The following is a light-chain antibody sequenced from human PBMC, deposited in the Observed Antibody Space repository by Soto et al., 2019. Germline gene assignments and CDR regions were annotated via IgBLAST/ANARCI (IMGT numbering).Light chain of an antibody. V-gene: IGKV1-39*01. CDR1: QSISSY. CDR3: QQSYSTPQVT. Sequence: DIQMTQSPSSLSASVGDRVTITCRARQSISSYLTWYQQKPGKAPKLLIYAASSLQSGVPSRFSGSGSGTDFTLTISSLQPEDFATYYCQQSYSTPQVTFGGGTKVEIK. CDR2: AAS. J-gene: IGKJ4*01.